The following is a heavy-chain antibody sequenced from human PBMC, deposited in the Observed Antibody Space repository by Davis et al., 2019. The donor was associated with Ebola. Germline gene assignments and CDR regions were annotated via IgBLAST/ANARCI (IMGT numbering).Heavy chain of an antibody. CDR3: ATRNHFYFDY. CDR1: GYNFIDTW. Sequence: ASVKASCKASGYNFIDTWMHWVRQAPGQGFEWMGCIDPNNGNTYYAQKFRGRVTMTSDTSISTLYMELSALTSDDTAFYYCATRNHFYFDYWGQGTLVTVSS. D-gene: IGHD1-14*01. J-gene: IGHJ4*02. CDR2: IDPNNGNT. V-gene: IGHV1-2*02.